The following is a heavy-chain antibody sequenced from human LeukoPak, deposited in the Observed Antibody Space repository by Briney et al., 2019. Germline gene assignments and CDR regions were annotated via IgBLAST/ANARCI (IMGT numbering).Heavy chain of an antibody. CDR3: ARAYSSSQKYWFDP. D-gene: IGHD6-6*01. V-gene: IGHV4-59*01. CDR1: GGSFSSYY. Sequence: PSETLSLTCAVYGGSFSSYYWSWIRQPPGKGLEWIGYIYYSGSTNYNPSLKSRVTISVDTSKNQFSLKLSSVTAADTAVYYCARAYSSSQKYWFDPWGQGTLVTVSS. CDR2: IYYSGST. J-gene: IGHJ5*02.